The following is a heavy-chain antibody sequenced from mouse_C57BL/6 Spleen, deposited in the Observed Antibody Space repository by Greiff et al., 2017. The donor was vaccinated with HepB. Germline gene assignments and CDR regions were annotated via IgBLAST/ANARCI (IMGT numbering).Heavy chain of an antibody. CDR1: GYSFTGYY. D-gene: IGHD3-2*02. CDR3: ARTDSAGYRFAY. J-gene: IGHJ3*01. CDR2: INPSTGGT. V-gene: IGHV1-42*01. Sequence: VQLQQSGPELVKPGASVKISCKASGYSFTGYYMNWVKQSPEKSLEWIGEINPSTGGTTYNQKFKAKATLTVDKSSSTAYMQLKSLTSEDSAVYYCARTDSAGYRFAYWGQGTLVTVSA.